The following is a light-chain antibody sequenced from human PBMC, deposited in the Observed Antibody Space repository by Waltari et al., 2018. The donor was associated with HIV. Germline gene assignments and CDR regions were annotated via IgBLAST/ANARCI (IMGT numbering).Light chain of an antibody. CDR3: QQYLSAPFT. V-gene: IGKV4-1*01. Sequence: DIVMTQSPDSLAVSLGERATINCKSSQSVLYSSNSENYLAWYQTKPGQPPRLLIYWASTREAGVPDRFSGSGSGTDFTLTISSLQAEDVAIYYCQQYLSAPFTFGQGSKLEIK. J-gene: IGKJ2*01. CDR2: WAS. CDR1: QSVLYSSNSENY.